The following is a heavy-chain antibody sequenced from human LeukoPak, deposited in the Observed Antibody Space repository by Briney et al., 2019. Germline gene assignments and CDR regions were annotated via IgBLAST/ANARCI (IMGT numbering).Heavy chain of an antibody. CDR1: GFTFSSYW. CDR3: ARRTAGGYIYGWEYYFDY. J-gene: IGHJ4*02. V-gene: IGHV3-20*01. Sequence: GGSLRLSCAASGFTFSSYWMGWVRQAPGKGLEWVSGINWNGGSTGYADSVKGRFTISRDNTKNSLYLQMNSLRAEDTALYHCARRTAGGYIYGWEYYFDYWGQGTLVTVSS. CDR2: INWNGGST. D-gene: IGHD5-18*01.